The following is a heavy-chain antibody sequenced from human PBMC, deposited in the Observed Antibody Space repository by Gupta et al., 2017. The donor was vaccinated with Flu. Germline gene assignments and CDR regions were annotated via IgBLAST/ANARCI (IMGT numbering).Heavy chain of an antibody. J-gene: IGHJ3*02. CDR3: ARDVAAAGRGSGSSDDAFDI. D-gene: IGHD6-13*01. V-gene: IGHV1-69*01. Sequence: LEWMGGIIPIFGTANYAQKFQGRVTITADESTSTAYMELSSLRSEDTAVYYCARDVAAAGRGSGSSDDAFDIWGQGTMVTVSS. CDR2: IIPIFGTA.